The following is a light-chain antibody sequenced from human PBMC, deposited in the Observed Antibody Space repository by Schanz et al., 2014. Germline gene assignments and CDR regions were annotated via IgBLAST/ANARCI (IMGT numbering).Light chain of an antibody. CDR3: AGWDDSLNGWV. Sequence: QSVLTQPPSASGTPGQRVTISCSGSSSNIGSNTVNWYQQLPGTAPKLLIYSNNQRPSGVPDRLSGSKSGTSGSLAISGLQSEDEADYYCAGWDDSLNGWVFGGGTKVTVL. V-gene: IGLV1-44*01. CDR1: SSNIGSNT. CDR2: SNN. J-gene: IGLJ3*02.